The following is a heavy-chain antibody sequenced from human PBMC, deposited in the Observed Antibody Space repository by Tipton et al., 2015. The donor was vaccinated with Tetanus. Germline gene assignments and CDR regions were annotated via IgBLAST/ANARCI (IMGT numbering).Heavy chain of an antibody. CDR1: GGSISSYF. CDR2: IYYSGST. D-gene: IGHD5-12*01. CDR3: ARANNDYPKKGPFDY. V-gene: IGHV4-59*01. Sequence: TLSLTCSVSGGSISSYFWSWIRQSPGQGLEWIGLIYYSGSTSYNPSLKSRVTISVDTSKNQLSLKLTSVTAADTAVYYCARANNDYPKKGPFDYWGQGILVTVSS. J-gene: IGHJ4*02.